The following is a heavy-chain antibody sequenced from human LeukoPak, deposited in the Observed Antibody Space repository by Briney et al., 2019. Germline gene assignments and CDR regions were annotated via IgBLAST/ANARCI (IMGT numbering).Heavy chain of an antibody. V-gene: IGHV3-7*01. CDR3: ARDGLFPAFDAFDI. J-gene: IGHJ3*02. D-gene: IGHD2-21*01. CDR1: GFIFSSYA. CDR2: IKQDGSEK. Sequence: GGSLRLSCAASGFIFSSYAMSWVRQAPGKGLEWVANIKQDGSEKYYVDSVKGRFTISRDNAKNSLYLQMNSLRAEDTAVYYCARDGLFPAFDAFDIWGQGTMVTVSS.